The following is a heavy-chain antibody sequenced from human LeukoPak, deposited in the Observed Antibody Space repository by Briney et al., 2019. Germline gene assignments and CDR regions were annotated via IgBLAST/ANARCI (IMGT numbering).Heavy chain of an antibody. Sequence: GRSLRLSCAASGFTFNSNGMHWVRQAPGKGLEGVALIWYDGSNKYYADSVKGRFTISRDNSKNTLYLQMDSLRAEDTAVYCCAKAGDNSGYYPAFYYYMDVWGRGTTVTVSS. J-gene: IGHJ6*03. CDR2: IWYDGSNK. D-gene: IGHD3-22*01. CDR1: GFTFNSNG. CDR3: AKAGDNSGYYPAFYYYMDV. V-gene: IGHV3-33*06.